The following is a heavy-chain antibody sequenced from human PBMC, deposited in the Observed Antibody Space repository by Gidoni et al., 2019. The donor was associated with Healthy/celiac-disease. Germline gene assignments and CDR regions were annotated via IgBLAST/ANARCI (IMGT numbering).Heavy chain of an antibody. CDR2: FDPEDGET. J-gene: IGHJ4*02. V-gene: IGHV1-24*01. D-gene: IGHD6-19*01. CDR1: GYSLTELS. Sequence: QVQLVQPGAEVKQPGASVQASCQVSGYSLTELSIHWLRQSPGKGLERMGGFDPEDGETIYAQKFQGRVTMTEDTSTDTAYMELSSLRSEDTAVYYCATGKWLARKYFDYWGQGTLVTVSS. CDR3: ATGKWLARKYFDY.